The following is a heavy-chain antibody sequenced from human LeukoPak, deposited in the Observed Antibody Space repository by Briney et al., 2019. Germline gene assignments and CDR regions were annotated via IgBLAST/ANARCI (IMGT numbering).Heavy chain of an antibody. CDR3: ARDSGNGYYMDV. CDR1: GYSISSGYY. D-gene: IGHD3-10*01. J-gene: IGHJ6*03. CDR2: IYHSGST. Sequence: SETLSLTCTVSGYSISSGYYWGWIRQPPGKGLEWIGNIYHSGSTYYNPSLKSRVTISVDMSKNQFSLKLSSVTAADTAVYYCARDSGNGYYMDVWGKGTTVTISS. V-gene: IGHV4-38-2*02.